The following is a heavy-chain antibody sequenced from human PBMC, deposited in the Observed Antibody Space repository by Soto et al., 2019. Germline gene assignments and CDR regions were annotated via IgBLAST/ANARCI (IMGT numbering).Heavy chain of an antibody. CDR3: AIIIAAAGPNEY. CDR1: GYTLTELS. D-gene: IGHD6-13*01. CDR2: MNPNSGNT. V-gene: IGHV1-8*01. J-gene: IGHJ4*02. Sequence: ASLKVYCKISGYTLTELSMRCVRHAPGQGLELMGWMNPNSGNTGYAQNFQGRVTMTRNTSISTAYMELSSLRSEDTAVYYCAIIIAAAGPNEYWGQGTLVTVSS.